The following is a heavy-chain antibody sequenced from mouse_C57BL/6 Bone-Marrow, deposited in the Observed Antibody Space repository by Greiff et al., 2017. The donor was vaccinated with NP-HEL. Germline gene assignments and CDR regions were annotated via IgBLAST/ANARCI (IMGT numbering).Heavy chain of an antibody. CDR1: GFTFTSYW. D-gene: IGHD2-10*02. Sequence: QVQLQQPGAELVRPGSSVKLSCKASGFTFTSYWMHWVKQRPIQGLEWIGNIDPSDSETHYNQKFKDKATLTVDKSSSTAYMQLSSLTSEDSAVYYCARGYGAWFAYWGQGTLVTVSA. CDR2: IDPSDSET. V-gene: IGHV1-52*01. J-gene: IGHJ3*01. CDR3: ARGYGAWFAY.